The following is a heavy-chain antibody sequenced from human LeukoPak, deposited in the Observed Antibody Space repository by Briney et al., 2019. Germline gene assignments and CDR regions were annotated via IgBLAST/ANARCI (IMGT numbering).Heavy chain of an antibody. CDR3: AKGQEYVWGSYRYTEGPYFDY. D-gene: IGHD3-16*02. V-gene: IGHV3-23*01. CDR1: GFTFSSYA. Sequence: GGSLRLSCAASGFTFSSYAMSWVRQAPGKGLEWVSAISGSGGSTYYADSVKGRFTISRDNSKNTLYLQMNSLRAEDTALYYCAKGQEYVWGSYRYTEGPYFDYWGQGTLVTVSS. J-gene: IGHJ4*02. CDR2: ISGSGGST.